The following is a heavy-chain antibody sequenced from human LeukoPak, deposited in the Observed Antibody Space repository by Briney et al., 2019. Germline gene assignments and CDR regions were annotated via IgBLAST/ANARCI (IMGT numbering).Heavy chain of an antibody. Sequence: SETLSLTCTVSGGSISSYYWSWFRQPPGKGLEWIGYIYYSGSTNYNPSLKSRVTISVDTSKNQFSLKLSSVTAADTAVYYCARVFYYDSSGYSHNWFDPWGQGTLVTVSS. D-gene: IGHD3-22*01. CDR1: GGSISSYY. V-gene: IGHV4-59*01. J-gene: IGHJ5*02. CDR3: ARVFYYDSSGYSHNWFDP. CDR2: IYYSGST.